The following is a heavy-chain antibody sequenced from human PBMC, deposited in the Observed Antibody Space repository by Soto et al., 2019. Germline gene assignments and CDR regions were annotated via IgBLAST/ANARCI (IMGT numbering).Heavy chain of an antibody. CDR3: VRTSLVVAAATREDY. D-gene: IGHD2-15*01. V-gene: IGHV3-74*01. CDR1: GFTFSSYW. Sequence: EEQLVESGGGLVQPGGSLRLSCAASGFTFSSYWMHWVRQAPGKGLVWVSRINSDGSSTSYADSVKGRFTISRDNAKNTLYLQMNSLRAEDTAVYYCVRTSLVVAAATREDYWGQGTLVTVSS. CDR2: INSDGSST. J-gene: IGHJ4*02.